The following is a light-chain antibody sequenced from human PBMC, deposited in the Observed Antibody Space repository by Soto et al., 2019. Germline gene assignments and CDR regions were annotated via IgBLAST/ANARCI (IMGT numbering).Light chain of an antibody. J-gene: IGKJ2*01. CDR3: MQATEFPHT. V-gene: IGKV2-24*01. Sequence: IVMTQTPLSSPVILGQPASISCRSSQSLVGSDGVTYLTWLQQRPGQPPRLLIYRNSARFLGAPDRFRTRRAGTDFKLEISRVEAEDVGIYYCMQATEFPHTLGQGTKLEIE. CDR1: QSLVGSDGVTY. CDR2: RNS.